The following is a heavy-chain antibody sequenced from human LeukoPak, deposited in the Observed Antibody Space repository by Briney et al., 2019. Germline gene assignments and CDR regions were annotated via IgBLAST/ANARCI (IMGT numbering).Heavy chain of an antibody. Sequence: KPSETLSLTCAVYGGSFSGYYWSWIRQPPRKGLEWIGEINHSGSTNHNPSLKSRVTISVDTSKNQFSLKLSSVTAADTAVYYCARGAYFWSGYSQYNWFDPWGQGTLVTVSS. CDR2: INHSGST. J-gene: IGHJ5*02. D-gene: IGHD3-3*01. CDR3: ARGAYFWSGYSQYNWFDP. V-gene: IGHV4-34*01. CDR1: GGSFSGYY.